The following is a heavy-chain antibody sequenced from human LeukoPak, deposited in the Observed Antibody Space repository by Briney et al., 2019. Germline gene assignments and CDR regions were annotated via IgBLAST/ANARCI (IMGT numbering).Heavy chain of an antibody. D-gene: IGHD3-16*02. CDR3: AKDRGKWKYDYVWGSYRPDAFDI. J-gene: IGHJ3*02. Sequence: GGSLRLSCAASGFTFSSYAMSWVRQAPGKGLEWVSAISGSGGSTYYADSVKGRFTISRDNSKNTLYLQMNSLRAEDTAVYYCAKDRGKWKYDYVWGSYRPDAFDIWGQGTMVTVSS. CDR2: ISGSGGST. CDR1: GFTFSSYA. V-gene: IGHV3-23*01.